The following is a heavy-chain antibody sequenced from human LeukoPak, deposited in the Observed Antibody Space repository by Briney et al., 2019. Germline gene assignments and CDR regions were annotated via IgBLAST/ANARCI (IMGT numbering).Heavy chain of an antibody. J-gene: IGHJ4*02. D-gene: IGHD6-13*01. Sequence: GASVKVSRKASGYTFTGYYMHWVRQAPGQGLEWMGWINPNSGGTNYAQKFQGRVTMTRDTSISTAYMELSRLRSDDTAVYYCARFRSAAGLPYYFDYWGQGTLVTVSS. CDR3: ARFRSAAGLPYYFDY. CDR2: INPNSGGT. V-gene: IGHV1-2*02. CDR1: GYTFTGYY.